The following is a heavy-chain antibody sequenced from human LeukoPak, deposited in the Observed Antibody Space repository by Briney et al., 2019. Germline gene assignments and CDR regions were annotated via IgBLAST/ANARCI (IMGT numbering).Heavy chain of an antibody. CDR3: ARDGYSAGGRLDY. CDR1: GYTFTSYG. V-gene: IGHV1-18*01. J-gene: IGHJ4*02. Sequence: ASVKVSCKASGYTFTSYGISWVRQAPGQGLEWMGWISAYNGNTNYAQKLQGRVTITTDESTSTAYMELSSLRSEDTAVYYCARDGYSAGGRLDYWGQGTLVTVSS. D-gene: IGHD2-15*01. CDR2: ISAYNGNT.